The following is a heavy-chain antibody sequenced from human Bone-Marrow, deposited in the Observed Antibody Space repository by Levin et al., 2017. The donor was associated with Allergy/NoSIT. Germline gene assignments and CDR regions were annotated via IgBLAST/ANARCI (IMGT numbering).Heavy chain of an antibody. D-gene: IGHD1-1*01. CDR1: GESFSGYF. V-gene: IGHV4-34*01. CDR3: ARGGEVPSQYYFDY. CDR2: INFNGIT. J-gene: IGHJ4*02. Sequence: MASETLSLTCAVNGESFSGYFWTWIRQSPGKGLEWIGQINFNGITTYNPSLKSRVIISVDPTKKQFSLKLTYLTAADTAVYFCARGGEVPSQYYFDYWGQGTLVTVSS.